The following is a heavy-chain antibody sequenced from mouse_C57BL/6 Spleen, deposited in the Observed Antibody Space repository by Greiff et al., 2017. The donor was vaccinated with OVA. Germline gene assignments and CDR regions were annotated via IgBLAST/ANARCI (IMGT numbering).Heavy chain of an antibody. CDR1: GYTFTSYW. CDR3: ARLRTHCFDY. CDR2: FDPNSGGT. Sequence: QVQLQQPGAELVKPGASVKLSCKASGYTFTSYWMHWVKQRPGRGLEWIGRFDPNSGGTKYNEKFKSKATLTVDKPSSTAYMQLSSLTSEDSAVYYCARLRTHCFDYWGQGTTLTVSS. J-gene: IGHJ2*01. V-gene: IGHV1-72*01.